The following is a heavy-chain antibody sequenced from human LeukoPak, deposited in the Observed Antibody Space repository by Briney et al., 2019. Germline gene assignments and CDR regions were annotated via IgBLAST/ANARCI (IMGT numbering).Heavy chain of an antibody. CDR1: GFTFSDYY. V-gene: IGHV3-11*01. CDR2: ISSSGSTI. D-gene: IGHD2-2*01. J-gene: IGHJ4*02. Sequence: AGGSLRLSCAASGFTFSDYYMSWIRQAPGKELEWVSYISSSGSTIYYADSVKGRFTISRDNAKNSLYLQMNSLRAEDTAVYYCARLVGDIVVVPAAMLDYWGQGTLVTVSS. CDR3: ARLVGDIVVVPAAMLDY.